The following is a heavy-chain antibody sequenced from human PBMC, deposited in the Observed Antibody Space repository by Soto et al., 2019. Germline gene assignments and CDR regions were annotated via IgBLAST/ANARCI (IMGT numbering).Heavy chain of an antibody. CDR1: GDPISSYY. V-gene: IGHV4-59*01. CDR3: ARDHDTRAMDV. J-gene: IGHJ6*02. CDR2: IYYSGNT. Sequence: SETLSLTCSVSGDPISSYYWSWIRQPPGKGLEWIGYIYYSGNTNYNPSLKSRVTISVDRSNNQFSLKLRSVTAADTAVYYCARDHDTRAMDVWGQGTTVTVSS. D-gene: IGHD3-22*01.